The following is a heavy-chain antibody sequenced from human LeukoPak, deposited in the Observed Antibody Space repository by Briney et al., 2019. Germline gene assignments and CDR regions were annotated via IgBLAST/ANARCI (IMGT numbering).Heavy chain of an antibody. J-gene: IGHJ4*02. CDR1: GFTFSSNA. V-gene: IGHV3-64D*06. CDR2: ISSNGGST. D-gene: IGHD5-18*01. CDR3: VKDSAPGYSYGYFDY. Sequence: TGGSLRLSCSASGFTFSSNAMHWVRQAPGKGLEYVSAISSNGGSTYYADSVEGRFTISRDNSKNTLYLQMSSLRAEDTAVYYCVKDSAPGYSYGYFDYWGQGTLVTVSS.